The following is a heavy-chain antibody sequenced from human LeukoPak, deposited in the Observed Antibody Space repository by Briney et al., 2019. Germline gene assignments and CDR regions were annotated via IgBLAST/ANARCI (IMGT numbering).Heavy chain of an antibody. Sequence: SETLSLTCQVSGGSISSSNYFWGWIRQPPGKGLEWIGSIHYSGSTYYNPSLKSRVTISVDTSNNQLSLKLSSVTATDTAVYYCARENCREGWFGFFDYWGQGTLVTVSS. CDR3: ARENCREGWFGFFDY. V-gene: IGHV4-39*02. CDR2: IHYSGST. J-gene: IGHJ4*02. D-gene: IGHD5-24*01. CDR1: GGSISSSNYF.